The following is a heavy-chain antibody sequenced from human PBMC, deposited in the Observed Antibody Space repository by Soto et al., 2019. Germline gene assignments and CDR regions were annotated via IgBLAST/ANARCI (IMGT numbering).Heavy chain of an antibody. CDR3: ARDSSSLKYYYYSYMAV. V-gene: IGHV1-18*01. J-gene: IGHJ6*03. CDR1: GYTFTSYG. D-gene: IGHD6-13*01. Sequence: GASVKVSCKASGYTFTSYGISWVRQAPGQGLEWMGWISAYNGNTNYAQKLQGRVTMTTDTSTSTAYMELRSLRSDDTAVYYCARDSSSLKYYYYSYMAVWGEGTTVTVSS. CDR2: ISAYNGNT.